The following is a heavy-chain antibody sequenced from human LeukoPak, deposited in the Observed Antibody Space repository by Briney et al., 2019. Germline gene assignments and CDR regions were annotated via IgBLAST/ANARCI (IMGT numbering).Heavy chain of an antibody. Sequence: QPGRSLRLSCAASGFTFDDYAMHWVRQAPGKGLEWVSAISGSGGSTYYADSVKGRFTISRDNSKNTLYLQMNSLRAEDTAVYYCAKAPYYDFWSGYSYYFDYWGQGTLVTVSS. CDR1: GFTFDDYA. D-gene: IGHD3-3*01. J-gene: IGHJ4*02. CDR2: ISGSGGST. CDR3: AKAPYYDFWSGYSYYFDY. V-gene: IGHV3-23*01.